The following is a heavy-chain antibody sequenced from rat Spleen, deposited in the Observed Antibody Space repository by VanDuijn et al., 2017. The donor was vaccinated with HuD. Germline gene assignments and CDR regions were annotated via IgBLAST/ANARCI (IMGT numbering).Heavy chain of an antibody. CDR3: ARLAEYNPYVMDA. Sequence: EVQLVESDGGLVQPGRSLKLSCAAPGFTFSDYGMAWVRQAPTKGLEWVASISTSGDNTYYRDSVKGRFTISRDNAKNTQYLQMDSLRSEDTATYYCARLAEYNPYVMDAWGQGASVTVSS. CDR1: GFTFSDYG. D-gene: IGHD1-4*01. CDR2: ISTSGDNT. J-gene: IGHJ4*01. V-gene: IGHV5S13*01.